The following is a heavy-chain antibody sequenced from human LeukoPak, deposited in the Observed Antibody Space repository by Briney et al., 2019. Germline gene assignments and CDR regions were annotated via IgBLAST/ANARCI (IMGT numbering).Heavy chain of an antibody. CDR3: ARNKRADI. D-gene: IGHD1/OR15-1a*01. V-gene: IGHV3-7*01. CDR1: GFTFSDYW. J-gene: IGHJ3*02. Sequence: GGSLRLSCAAPGFTFSDYWMSWVRQAPGKGLEWVANIKQDGSEQNYVDSVKGRFTISRDNAKNSLSLQMISLRAEDTAVYYCARNKRADIWGQGTMVTVSS. CDR2: IKQDGSEQ.